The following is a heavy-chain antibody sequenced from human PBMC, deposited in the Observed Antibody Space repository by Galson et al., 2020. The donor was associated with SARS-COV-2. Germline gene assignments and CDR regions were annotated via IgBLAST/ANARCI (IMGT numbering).Heavy chain of an antibody. CDR2: ITSSDSYI. CDR1: GSTFNSYS. D-gene: IGHD5-12*01. V-gene: IGHV3-21*01. CDR3: ASFVGMATLWDADY. Sequence: TGGSLRLSCAASGSTFNSYSMNWVRQAPGKGLEWVSSITSSDSYIYYADSVKGRFTIPRDNAKNSLYLQMNSLRAEDTAVYYCASFVGMATLWDADYWGQGTLVTVSS. J-gene: IGHJ4*02.